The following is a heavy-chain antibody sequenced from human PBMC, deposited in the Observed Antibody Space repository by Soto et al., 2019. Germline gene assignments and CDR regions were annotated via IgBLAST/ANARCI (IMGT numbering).Heavy chain of an antibody. CDR2: INAGNGNT. CDR1: GYTLTSYG. V-gene: IGHV1-3*01. CDR3: ARGRVPFSSLAYCGGDCSTPVDY. Sequence: ASVKVSCKASGYTLTSYGMHWVRQAPGQRLDWMGWINAGNGNTKYSQKFQGRVTITRDTSASTAYMELSSLRSEDTAVYYCARGRVPFSSLAYCGGDCSTPVDYWGQGTLVTVSS. J-gene: IGHJ4*02. D-gene: IGHD2-21*02.